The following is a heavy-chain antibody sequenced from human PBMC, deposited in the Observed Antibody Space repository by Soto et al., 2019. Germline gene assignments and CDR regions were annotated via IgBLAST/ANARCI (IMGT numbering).Heavy chain of an antibody. D-gene: IGHD3-16*02. V-gene: IGHV1-18*01. Sequence: ASVKVSCKASGYTFTSYGISWVRQAPGQGLEWMGWISAYNGNTNYAQKLQGRVTMTTDTSTSTAYMELRSLRSDDTAVYYCARVYRGYDYIWGSYRYFEYDYWGQGTLVTVSS. CDR2: ISAYNGNT. J-gene: IGHJ4*02. CDR3: ARVYRGYDYIWGSYRYFEYDY. CDR1: GYTFTSYG.